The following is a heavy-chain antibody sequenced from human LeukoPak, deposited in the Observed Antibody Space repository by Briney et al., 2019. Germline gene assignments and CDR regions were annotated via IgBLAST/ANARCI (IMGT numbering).Heavy chain of an antibody. CDR2: ISPNGGTT. CDR1: GYTFTDYF. D-gene: IGHD2-8*01. V-gene: IGHV1-46*01. CDR3: ARGYCTNGVCRTFDI. Sequence: ASVKVSCKASGYTFTDYFTHWVRQAPGQGLEWTEIISPNGGTTNYAQKFQDRVTMTRDTSTSTVYMELSSLRSEDTAVYYCARGYCTNGVCRTFDIWGQGTLVTVSS. J-gene: IGHJ4*02.